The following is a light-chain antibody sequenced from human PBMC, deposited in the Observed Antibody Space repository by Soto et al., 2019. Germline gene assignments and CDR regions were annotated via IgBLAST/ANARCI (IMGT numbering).Light chain of an antibody. CDR1: QSVSRRY. Sequence: ELVLTQSPGTLSLSPGERATLSCRASQSVSRRYLAWYQQKPGQAPRLLIYGASSRATGIPARFSGSGYGTSFTLTISSLEPEDSAVYYCDQSGSFSLTCGGGTKVEIK. CDR2: GAS. J-gene: IGKJ4*01. CDR3: DQSGSFSLT. V-gene: IGKV3-20*01.